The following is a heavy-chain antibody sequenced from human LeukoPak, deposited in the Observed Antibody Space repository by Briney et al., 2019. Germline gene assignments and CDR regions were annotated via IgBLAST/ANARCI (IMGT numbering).Heavy chain of an antibody. V-gene: IGHV1-18*01. J-gene: IGHJ4*02. CDR1: GYTFTSYG. Sequence: ASVKVSCKASGYTFTSYGISWVRQAPGQGLGWMGWISAYNGNTNYAQKLQSRVTMTTDTSTSTAYMELRSLRSGDTAVYYCAVGANYYGSGSSFDYWGQGTLVTVSS. D-gene: IGHD3-10*01. CDR3: AVGANYYGSGSSFDY. CDR2: ISAYNGNT.